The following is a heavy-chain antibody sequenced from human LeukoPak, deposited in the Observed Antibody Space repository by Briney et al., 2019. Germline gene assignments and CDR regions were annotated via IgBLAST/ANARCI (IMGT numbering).Heavy chain of an antibody. D-gene: IGHD2-15*01. CDR1: GFTFSSYE. V-gene: IGHV3-48*03. J-gene: IGHJ6*03. CDR3: ARDKAPYCSGGSCYSHYYYMDV. CDR2: ISSSGSTK. Sequence: GGSLRLSCAASGFTFSSYEMNWVRQVPGKGLEWVSYISSSGSTKYYADSVKGRFTISRDNAKNSLYLQMNSLRAEDTAVYYCARDKAPYCSGGSCYSHYYYMDVWGKGTTVTVSS.